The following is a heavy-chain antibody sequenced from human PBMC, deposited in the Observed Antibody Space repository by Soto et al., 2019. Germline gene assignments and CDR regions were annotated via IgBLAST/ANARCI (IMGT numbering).Heavy chain of an antibody. Sequence: PSETLSLTCTVSGGSVSSGSYYWSWIRQPPGKGLEWIGYIYYSGSTNYNPSLKSRVTISVDTSKNQFSLKLSSVTAADTAVYYCARANYHTFTGPDAFDLWGQGTMVTVSS. CDR2: IYYSGST. J-gene: IGHJ3*01. V-gene: IGHV4-61*01. CDR3: ARANYHTFTGPDAFDL. D-gene: IGHD3-9*01. CDR1: GGSVSSGSYY.